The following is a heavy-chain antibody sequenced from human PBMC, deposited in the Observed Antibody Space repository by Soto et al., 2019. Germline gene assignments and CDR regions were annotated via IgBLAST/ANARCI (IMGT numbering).Heavy chain of an antibody. J-gene: IGHJ6*02. Sequence: LRLSCAASGFTFSDSYMSWIRQAPGKGLEWISYITFSGNTVYYADSLKGRFTTSRDNAKNSLYLQMNRLRAEDTAVYYCARVSWREKYGMDVWGQGTTVTVSS. CDR2: ITFSGNTV. V-gene: IGHV3-11*01. CDR1: GFTFSDSY. CDR3: ARVSWREKYGMDV.